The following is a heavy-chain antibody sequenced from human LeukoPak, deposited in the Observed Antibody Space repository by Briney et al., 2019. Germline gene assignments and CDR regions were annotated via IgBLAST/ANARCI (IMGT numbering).Heavy chain of an antibody. D-gene: IGHD5-18*01. V-gene: IGHV3-66*01. Sequence: PSETLSLTCAVYGGSFSGYYWSWVRQAPGKGLEWVSVIYSGGSTYYADSVKGRFTISRDNSKNTLYLQMNSMRAEDTAVYYCAREWRDKAMVPQYYGMDVWGQGTTVTVSS. CDR2: IYSGGST. CDR1: GGSFSGYY. J-gene: IGHJ6*02. CDR3: AREWRDKAMVPQYYGMDV.